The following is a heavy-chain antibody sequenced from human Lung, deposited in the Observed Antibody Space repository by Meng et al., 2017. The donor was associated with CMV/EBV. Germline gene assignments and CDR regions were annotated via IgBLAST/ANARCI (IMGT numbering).Heavy chain of an antibody. Sequence: GESXKISCAASGFTFSRYWMHWVRQTPEKGLVWVSRIKTDGTYSNYADYVKGRFTISRDNARNTLYLQVNSLRGEDTAVYFCVRDGDHWNFDYWGQGTLVTVSS. CDR2: IKTDGTYS. D-gene: IGHD1-1*01. CDR1: GFTFSRYW. J-gene: IGHJ4*02. V-gene: IGHV3-74*01. CDR3: VRDGDHWNFDY.